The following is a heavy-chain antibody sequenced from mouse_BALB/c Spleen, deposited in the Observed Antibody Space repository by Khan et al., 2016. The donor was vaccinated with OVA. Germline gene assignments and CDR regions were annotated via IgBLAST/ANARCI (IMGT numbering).Heavy chain of an antibody. V-gene: IGHV2-5*01. Sequence: QVQLKESGPGLVQPPQSLSITCTVSGFSLSNYGVYWVRQSPGKGLEWLGVIWSGGNTNYNAAFMSRLSITKDNSTSQVFFKMNSLQADDTAIYYCAKGDYRCEKIAYWGQGTLVTVSA. J-gene: IGHJ3*01. CDR2: IWSGGNT. CDR3: AKGDYRCEKIAY. CDR1: GFSLSNYG. D-gene: IGHD2-14*01.